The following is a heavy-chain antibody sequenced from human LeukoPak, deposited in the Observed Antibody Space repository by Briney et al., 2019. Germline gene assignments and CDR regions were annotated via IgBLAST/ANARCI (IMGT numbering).Heavy chain of an antibody. D-gene: IGHD3-9*01. Sequence: SETLSLTCAVSGGSISSGGYSWSWIRQPPGEGGEWIGCICHSGSTYYNPSLKSRVTISVDRSKNQFSLKLSSVTAADTAVYYCARTSYDILTGYYAYFDYWGQGTLVTVSS. CDR1: GGSISSGGYS. V-gene: IGHV4-30-2*01. CDR3: ARTSYDILTGYYAYFDY. J-gene: IGHJ4*02. CDR2: ICHSGST.